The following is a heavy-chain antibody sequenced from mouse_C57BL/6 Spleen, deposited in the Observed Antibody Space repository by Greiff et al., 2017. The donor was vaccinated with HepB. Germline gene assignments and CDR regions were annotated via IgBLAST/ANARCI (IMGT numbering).Heavy chain of an antibody. CDR1: GYSITSGYY. J-gene: IGHJ4*01. CDR3: ARGGNY. CDR2: ISYDGSN. Sequence: EVKLVESGPGLVKPSQSLSLTCSVTGYSITSGYYWNWIRQFPGNKLEWMGYISYDGSNNYNPSLKNRISITRDTSKNQFFLKLNSVTTEDTATYYCARGGNYWGQGTSVTVSS. V-gene: IGHV3-6*01.